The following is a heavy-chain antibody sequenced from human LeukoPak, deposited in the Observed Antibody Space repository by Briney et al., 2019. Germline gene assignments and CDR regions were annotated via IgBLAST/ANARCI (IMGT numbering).Heavy chain of an antibody. Sequence: GGSLRLSCAASGFTFSTNYMSWVRQAPGKGLEWVSVIYSGGSPYYADSVKGRFTISRDNSKNTLYLQMNSLRAEDTAVYYCARDLNFYDSSGYGHWGQGTLVTVSS. J-gene: IGHJ4*02. CDR3: ARDLNFYDSSGYGH. CDR1: GFTFSTNY. D-gene: IGHD3-22*01. CDR2: IYSGGSP. V-gene: IGHV3-53*01.